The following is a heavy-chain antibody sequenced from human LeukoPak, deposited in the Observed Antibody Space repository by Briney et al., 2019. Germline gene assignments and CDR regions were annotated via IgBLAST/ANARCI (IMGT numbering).Heavy chain of an antibody. V-gene: IGHV1-18*01. D-gene: IGHD2-15*01. CDR3: ARDEKRYCSGGSCPAYFDY. Sequence: ASVKVSRKASGYTFNNYGISWVRQAPGQGLEWMAWISAYNGNTNYALKLRGRVTMTTDTSTSTAYMELRSLRSDDTAVYYCARDEKRYCSGGSCPAYFDYWGQGTLVTVSS. J-gene: IGHJ4*02. CDR1: GYTFNNYG. CDR2: ISAYNGNT.